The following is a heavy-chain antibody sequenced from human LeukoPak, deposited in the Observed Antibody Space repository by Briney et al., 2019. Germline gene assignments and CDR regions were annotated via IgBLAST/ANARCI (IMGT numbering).Heavy chain of an antibody. CDR3: ARSGRGGAFDI. CDR2: IRQDESER. Sequence: GGSLRLSCEGSGFSFSSYWMTWVRQLPGKGPEWVANIRQDESERYFADSVKGRFTISRDNAKNTLYLQMNSLRAEDTAVYYCARSGRGGAFDIWGHGTMVTVSS. V-gene: IGHV3-7*01. CDR1: GFSFSSYW. J-gene: IGHJ3*02. D-gene: IGHD1-26*01.